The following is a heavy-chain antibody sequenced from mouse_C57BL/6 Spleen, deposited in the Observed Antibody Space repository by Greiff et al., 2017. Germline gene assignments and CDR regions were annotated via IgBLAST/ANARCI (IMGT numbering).Heavy chain of an antibody. CDR2: IYPGSGNT. V-gene: IGHV1-76*01. CDR1: GYTFTDYY. D-gene: IGHD2-4*01. CDR3: ARDDYDGYFDV. Sequence: QVQLQQSGAELVRPGASVKLSCKASGYTFTDYYINWVKQRPGQGLEWIARIYPGSGNTYYNEKFKGKATLTAENSSSTAYMQLSSLTSEDSAVYFCARDDYDGYFDVWGTGTTVTVSS. J-gene: IGHJ1*03.